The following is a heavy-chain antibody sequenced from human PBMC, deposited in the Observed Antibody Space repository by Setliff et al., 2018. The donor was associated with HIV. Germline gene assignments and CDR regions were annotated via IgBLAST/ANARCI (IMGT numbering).Heavy chain of an antibody. V-gene: IGHV1-46*01. CDR1: GYTFTSYY. CDR2: INPSGGST. CDR3: AREEYDRDF. Sequence: ASVKVSCKASGYTFTSYYMHWVRQAPGQGLEWMGIINPSGGSTNYAQKFQGRVTIIADESTSTAYMELTSLRSEDTAVYYCAREEYDRDFWGQGTKVTVSS. D-gene: IGHD3-22*01. J-gene: IGHJ3*01.